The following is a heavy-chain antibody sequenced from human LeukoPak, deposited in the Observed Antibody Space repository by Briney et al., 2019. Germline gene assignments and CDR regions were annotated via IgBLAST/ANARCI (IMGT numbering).Heavy chain of an antibody. CDR3: ARVNINNWHSCDY. CDR2: IYHSGSP. J-gene: IGHJ4*02. Sequence: ASETLSLTCAVSGGSISSNNWWGWVRQPPGKGLEWIGEIYHSGSPNYNPSLKSRVTISVDKSRNHFSLNLSSVTAADTAVYYCARVNINNWHSCDYWGRGTLVTVSS. V-gene: IGHV4-4*02. D-gene: IGHD1-1*01. CDR1: GGSISSNNW.